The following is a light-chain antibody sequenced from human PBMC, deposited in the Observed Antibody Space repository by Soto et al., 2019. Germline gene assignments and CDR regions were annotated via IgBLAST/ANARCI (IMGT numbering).Light chain of an antibody. J-gene: IGKJ3*01. CDR3: HQYDNFRFT. V-gene: IGKV1-33*01. CDR2: DAS. CDR1: QDISDD. Sequence: DIQMTQSPSSLSASVGDRVTITCQASQDISDDLNWYQQKPGKAPKVLIYDASNLETGVPSRFSGSGSGTDFTITISMLQPEDSATYCWHQYDNFRFTFGPGTKLDIK.